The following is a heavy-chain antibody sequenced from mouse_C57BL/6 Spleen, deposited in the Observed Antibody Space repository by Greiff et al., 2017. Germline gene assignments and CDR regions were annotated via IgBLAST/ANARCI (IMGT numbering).Heavy chain of an antibody. J-gene: IGHJ4*01. CDR2: IDPETGGT. CDR1: GYTFTDYE. V-gene: IGHV1-15*01. Sequence: QVQLQQSGAELVRPGASVTLSCKASGYTFTDYEMHWVKQTPVHGLEWIGAIDPETGGTAYNQKFKGKAILTADKSSSTAYMELRSLTSEDSAVYYCTRRIHSDAMDYGGQGTSVTVSS. CDR3: TRRIHSDAMDY.